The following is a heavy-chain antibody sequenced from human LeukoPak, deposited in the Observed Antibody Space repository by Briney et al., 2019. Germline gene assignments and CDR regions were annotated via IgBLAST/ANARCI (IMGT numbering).Heavy chain of an antibody. CDR2: INPNSGGT. Sequence: ASVKVSCKASGYTFTGYYMHGVRQAPGQGLEWMGWINPNSGGTNYAQKFQGRVTMTRDTSISTAYMELSRLRSDDTAVYYCARASIAARRYDYWGQGTLVTVSS. D-gene: IGHD6-6*01. J-gene: IGHJ4*02. CDR1: GYTFTGYY. CDR3: ARASIAARRYDY. V-gene: IGHV1-2*02.